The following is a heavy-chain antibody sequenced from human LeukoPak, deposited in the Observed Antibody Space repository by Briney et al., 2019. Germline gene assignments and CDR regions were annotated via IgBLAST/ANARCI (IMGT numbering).Heavy chain of an antibody. D-gene: IGHD3-22*01. CDR2: IRNKANSYAT. Sequence: QPGGSLRLSCAASGFIFSGSAMHWVRQASGKGLEWVGRIRNKANSYATAYAASMRGRFTISRDDSRNTAYLQMNSLKAEDTAMYYCTRHPERSGYYSSLDSWGQGTLVTVSS. J-gene: IGHJ4*02. V-gene: IGHV3-73*01. CDR3: TRHPERSGYYSSLDS. CDR1: GFIFSGSA.